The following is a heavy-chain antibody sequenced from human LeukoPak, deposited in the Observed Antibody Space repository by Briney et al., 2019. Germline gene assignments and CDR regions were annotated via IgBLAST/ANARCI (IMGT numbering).Heavy chain of an antibody. D-gene: IGHD1-26*01. CDR2: INPNSGGR. CDR1: GYTFNGYY. CDR3: ARGGIVGASDY. V-gene: IGHV1-2*05. Sequence: ASVKVTCKASGYTFNGYYIQWVRQVPGQGLEWMGRINPNSGGRNYAQKYQGRVTMTRDTAISKAYMELNRLNSDDTDVYFCARGGIVGASDYGGRGTLLTVSS. J-gene: IGHJ4*02.